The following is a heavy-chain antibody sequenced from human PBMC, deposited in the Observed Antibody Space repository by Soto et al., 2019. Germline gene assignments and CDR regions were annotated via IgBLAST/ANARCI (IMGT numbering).Heavy chain of an antibody. V-gene: IGHV3-23*01. D-gene: IGHD6-19*01. Sequence: PGGSLRLSCAASGFPFGENAMSWVRQAPGKGLEWVSGISDSGATTYYADSVRGRFTISRDNSKNTLYLQMKSLRAEDSASYYCAKEDTSSGSLDYWGQGTQVTVSS. CDR2: ISDSGATT. J-gene: IGHJ4*02. CDR1: GFPFGENA. CDR3: AKEDTSSGSLDY.